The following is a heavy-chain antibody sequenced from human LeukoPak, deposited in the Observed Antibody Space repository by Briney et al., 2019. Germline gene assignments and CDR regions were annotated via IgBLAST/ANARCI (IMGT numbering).Heavy chain of an antibody. Sequence: GATVKISCKASGYTFTDYYMHWVQQAPGKGLEWMGRVDPEDGETIYAEKFQGRVTITADTSTDAAYMELSSLRSDDTAVYYCARDYCSSTSCYLDYWGQGTLVTVSS. J-gene: IGHJ4*02. D-gene: IGHD2-2*01. V-gene: IGHV1-69-2*01. CDR3: ARDYCSSTSCYLDY. CDR2: VDPEDGET. CDR1: GYTFTDYY.